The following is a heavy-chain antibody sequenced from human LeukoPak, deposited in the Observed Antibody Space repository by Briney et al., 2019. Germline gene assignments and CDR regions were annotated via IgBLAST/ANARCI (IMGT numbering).Heavy chain of an antibody. J-gene: IGHJ5*02. D-gene: IGHD3-10*01. CDR2: IYYSGST. V-gene: IGHV4-39*01. CDR1: GGSVSSGSYY. CDR3: ARLGSFDP. Sequence: PSETLSLTCTVSGGSVSSGSYYWGWIRQPPGKGLEWIGSIYYSGSTYYNPSLKSRVTISVDTSKNQFSLKLSSVTAADTAVYYCARLGSFDPWGQGTLVTVSS.